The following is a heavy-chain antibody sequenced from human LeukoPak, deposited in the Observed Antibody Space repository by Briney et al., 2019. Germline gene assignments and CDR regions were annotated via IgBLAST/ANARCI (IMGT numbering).Heavy chain of an antibody. Sequence: SETLSLTCTVSGGSISSYYWSWIRQPPGKGLEWIGHIYYSGSTNYNPSLKSRATISADTSKNQFSLKLSSVTAADTAVYYCARGEENYYDTSGYYYRSTYYYYMDVWGKGTTVTVSS. D-gene: IGHD3-22*01. V-gene: IGHV4-59*01. CDR3: ARGEENYYDTSGYYYRSTYYYYMDV. CDR2: IYYSGST. J-gene: IGHJ6*03. CDR1: GGSISSYY.